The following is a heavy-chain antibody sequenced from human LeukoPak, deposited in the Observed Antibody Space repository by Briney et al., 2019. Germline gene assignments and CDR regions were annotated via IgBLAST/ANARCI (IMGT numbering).Heavy chain of an antibody. CDR2: IYTSGST. D-gene: IGHD5-18*01. CDR1: GGSISSGSYY. J-gene: IGHJ4*02. V-gene: IGHV4-61*02. CDR3: ARGGGYSYGYRIDY. Sequence: SQTLSLTCTVSGGSISSGSYYWSWIRQPAGKGLEWIGRIYTSGSTNYNPSLKSRVTISVDRSKNQFSLKLSSVTAADTAVYYCARGGGYSYGYRIDYWGQGTLVTVSS.